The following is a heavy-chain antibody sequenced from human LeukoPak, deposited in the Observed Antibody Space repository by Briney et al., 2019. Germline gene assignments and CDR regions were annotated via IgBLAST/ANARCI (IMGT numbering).Heavy chain of an antibody. CDR2: VSGIDDST. Sequence: GGSLRLSCAASGFTFNSYAMTWVRQAPGKGLEWVSAVSGIDDSTFYADSVKGRFTISTDNSKNTLYLQMNSLRAEDTAIYYCAKLDTAMDYFDYWGQGTLVTVSS. D-gene: IGHD5-18*01. CDR1: GFTFNSYA. V-gene: IGHV3-23*01. J-gene: IGHJ4*02. CDR3: AKLDTAMDYFDY.